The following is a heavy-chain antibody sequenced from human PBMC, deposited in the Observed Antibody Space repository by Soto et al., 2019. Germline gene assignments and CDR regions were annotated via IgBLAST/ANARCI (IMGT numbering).Heavy chain of an antibody. CDR1: GGSFYSDHW. CDR2: IFRSGYT. CDR3: ARDYAGNSGHYDF. Sequence: QVQLQESGPGLVEPSGTLSLTCTVSGGSFYSDHWWSWVRQSPGKGLEWIGEIFRSGYTNYSPSLTGRVTMSIDKSKNQFSLTLTSATAADTAIYFCARDYAGNSGHYDFWGRGTQVTVSS. D-gene: IGHD3-22*01. V-gene: IGHV4-4*02. J-gene: IGHJ4*02.